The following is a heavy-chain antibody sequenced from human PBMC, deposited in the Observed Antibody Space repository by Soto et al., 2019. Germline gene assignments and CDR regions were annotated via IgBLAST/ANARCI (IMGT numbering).Heavy chain of an antibody. D-gene: IGHD3-10*01. J-gene: IGHJ6*02. CDR2: IYNSGGS. CDR3: ARDYGLYAVDV. Sequence: QVQLQESGPGLVKPSQSLSLTCTVSGDSISSGGFYWSWIRQFPGKGLEWIGYIYNSGGSYYNPSLRSRLTITLDTSKNQFSLSLSSVTAAGTAVYYCARDYGLYAVDVWGQGTTVTVSS. V-gene: IGHV4-31*03. CDR1: GDSISSGGFY.